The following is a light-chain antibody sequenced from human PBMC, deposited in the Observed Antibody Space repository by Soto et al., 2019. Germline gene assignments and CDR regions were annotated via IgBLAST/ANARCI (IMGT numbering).Light chain of an antibody. CDR3: QQSYSVPCT. CDR1: QSISSF. Sequence: DIQMTQSPSSLSASVGDRVTITCRASQSISSFLNWYQQKPGKAPKPLIYAASSLESGVPARCSGSRSGIDFTLAISSMQPKDFATYYCQQSYSVPCTFGQRTKLEIK. V-gene: IGKV1-39*01. J-gene: IGKJ2*02. CDR2: AAS.